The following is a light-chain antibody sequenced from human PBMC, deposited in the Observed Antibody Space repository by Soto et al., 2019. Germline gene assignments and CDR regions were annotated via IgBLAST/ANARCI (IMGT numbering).Light chain of an antibody. Sequence: QSVLTQPASVSGSPGQSITISCTGTSNDIGNYDYVSWFQQHPGKAPKLMIYDVNHRPSGVSDRFSGSKSGNTASLTISGLQADDESYYYCSSYTTAGVLFGGGTKVTVL. CDR1: SNDIGNYDY. CDR3: SSYTTAGVL. V-gene: IGLV2-14*03. CDR2: DVN. J-gene: IGLJ2*01.